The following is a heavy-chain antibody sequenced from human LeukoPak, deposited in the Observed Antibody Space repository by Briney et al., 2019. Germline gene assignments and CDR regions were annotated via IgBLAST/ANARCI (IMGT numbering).Heavy chain of an antibody. J-gene: IGHJ4*02. Sequence: ASVKVSCKASGYTLTGYYMHWVRQAPGQGLEWMGWINPNSGGTNYAQKFQGRVTMTRDMSISTAYMELSRLRSDDTAVYYCARDSSSSWTGLGNTAMVLYFDYWGQGTLVTVSS. CDR2: INPNSGGT. CDR1: GYTLTGYY. D-gene: IGHD5-18*01. V-gene: IGHV1-2*02. CDR3: ARDSSSSWTGLGNTAMVLYFDY.